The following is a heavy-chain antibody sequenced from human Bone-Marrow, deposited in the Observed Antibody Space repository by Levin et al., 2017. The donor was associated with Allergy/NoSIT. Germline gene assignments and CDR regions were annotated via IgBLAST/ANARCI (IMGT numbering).Heavy chain of an antibody. D-gene: IGHD1-14*01. CDR2: IDWDDDK. J-gene: IGHJ5*02. V-gene: IGHV2-70*04. Sequence: SGPTLVKPTQTLSLTCTFSGFSLTTSGMRVSWIRQPPGKALEWLARIDWDDDKFYNTALTTRLTISKDTSKNQVAPTMTNMDTSDTATYYCARTPAGIKRPEGWFGPWGQGTLVTVSS. CDR1: GFSLTTSGMR. CDR3: ARTPAGIKRPEGWFGP.